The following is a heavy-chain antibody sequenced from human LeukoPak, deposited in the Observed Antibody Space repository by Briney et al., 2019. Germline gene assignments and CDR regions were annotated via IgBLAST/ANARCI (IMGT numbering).Heavy chain of an antibody. CDR2: IYTSGST. V-gene: IGHV4-4*07. CDR1: GGSISSYY. Sequence: SQTLSLTCTVSGGSISSYYWSWIRQPAGKGLEWIGRIYTSGSTNNNPSLKSRVTMSVDTSKNQFSLKLSSVTAADTAVYYCARGDYYDSSLDYWGQGTLVTVSS. D-gene: IGHD3-22*01. J-gene: IGHJ4*02. CDR3: ARGDYYDSSLDY.